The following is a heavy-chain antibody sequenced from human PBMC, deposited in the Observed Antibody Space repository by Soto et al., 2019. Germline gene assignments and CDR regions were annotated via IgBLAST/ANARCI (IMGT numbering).Heavy chain of an antibody. CDR3: FGELINGDSNCQGPDV. Sequence: SETLSLTCTVSGASISSADYYWSWIRQPPGKGLEWIGYIYFSGRRFYNPSLESRLNMSVDTSKNEFSLKLTSVTAADTAVYYCFGELINGDSNCQGPDVLGPLTTVPVCS. J-gene: IGHJ6*02. D-gene: IGHD3-10*01. CDR1: GASISSADYY. V-gene: IGHV4-30-4*02. CDR2: IYFSGRR.